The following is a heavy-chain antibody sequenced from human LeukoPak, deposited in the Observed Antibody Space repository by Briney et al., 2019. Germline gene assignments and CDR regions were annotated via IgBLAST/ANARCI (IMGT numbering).Heavy chain of an antibody. CDR3: ARERPGSYKRWAFDI. D-gene: IGHD2-15*01. Sequence: SETLSLTCAVSGGSISSYYWSWIRQPPGKGLEWIGYIYYSGSTNYNPSLKSRVTISVDTSKNQFSLKLSSVTAADTAVYYCARERPGSYKRWAFDIWGQGTMVTVSS. J-gene: IGHJ3*02. V-gene: IGHV4-59*01. CDR2: IYYSGST. CDR1: GGSISSYY.